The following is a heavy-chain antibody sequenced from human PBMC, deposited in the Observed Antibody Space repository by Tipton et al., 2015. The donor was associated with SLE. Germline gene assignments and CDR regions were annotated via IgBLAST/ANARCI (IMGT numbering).Heavy chain of an antibody. CDR1: GFTFTDAS. J-gene: IGHJ5*02. CDR2: IETKADGGTT. V-gene: IGHV3-15*04. CDR3: ITVLRANWFDP. Sequence: GSLRLSCAASGFTFTDASLNWVRQAPGKGLEWVGRIETKADGGTTDYAAPAKGRFTISRDDSKNMVYLQMSSLKTEDTAVYYCITVLRANWFDPWGQGTLVTVSS.